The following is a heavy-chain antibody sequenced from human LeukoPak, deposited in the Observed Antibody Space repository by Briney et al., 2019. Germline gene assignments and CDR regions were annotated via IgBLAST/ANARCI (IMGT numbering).Heavy chain of an antibody. D-gene: IGHD3-10*01. CDR3: ARCPSMVRGVIIPDAFDI. Sequence: SETLSLTCTVSGGSISSGDYYWSWIRQPPGKGLEWIGYIYYSGSTYYNPSLKSRVTISVDTSKNQFSLKLSSVTAADTAVYYCARCPSMVRGVIIPDAFDIWGQGTMVTVSS. J-gene: IGHJ3*02. CDR2: IYYSGST. V-gene: IGHV4-30-4*01. CDR1: GGSISSGDYY.